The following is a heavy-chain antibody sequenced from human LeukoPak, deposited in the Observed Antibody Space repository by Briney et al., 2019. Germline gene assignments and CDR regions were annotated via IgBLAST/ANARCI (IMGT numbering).Heavy chain of an antibody. CDR2: ISSSSNYI. CDR1: GFTFSTYN. J-gene: IGHJ4*02. D-gene: IGHD3-3*01. Sequence: GGSLRLSCAASGFTFSTYNMNWVRQAPGKGLEWVSSISSSSNYIYYADSVKGRFTISRDNAKNSLYLQMNSLRAEDTDVYYCARYDYWSGYYPLDLWGQGTLVTVSS. V-gene: IGHV3-21*01. CDR3: ARYDYWSGYYPLDL.